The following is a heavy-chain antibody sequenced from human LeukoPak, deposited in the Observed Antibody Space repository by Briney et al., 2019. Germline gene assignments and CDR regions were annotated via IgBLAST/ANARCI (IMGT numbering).Heavy chain of an antibody. D-gene: IGHD1-26*01. Sequence: SETLSLTCSVSGGSITTSDYWWAWVRQSPGKRLESIGTIFYTGSTYYNPSLKSRVTISVDTSKNQFSLKLSSVTAADTAVYYCAKDGGARFDYWGQGTLVTVSS. V-gene: IGHV4-39*07. CDR3: AKDGGARFDY. CDR1: GGSITTSDYW. CDR2: IFYTGST. J-gene: IGHJ4*02.